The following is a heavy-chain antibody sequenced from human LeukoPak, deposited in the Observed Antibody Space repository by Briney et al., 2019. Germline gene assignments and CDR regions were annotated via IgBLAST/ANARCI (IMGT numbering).Heavy chain of an antibody. CDR1: GFTFSSYA. V-gene: IGHV3-23*01. CDR2: ISGSGGRT. Sequence: GGSLRLSCAASGFTFSSYAMGWVRQTPGKGLEWVSSISGSGGRTYYAASVKGRFTISRDNSKNTLYLQMSSLGAEDTAIYYCAKGPYSDSSEWFDPWGQGTLVTVSS. J-gene: IGHJ5*02. D-gene: IGHD6-6*01. CDR3: AKGPYSDSSEWFDP.